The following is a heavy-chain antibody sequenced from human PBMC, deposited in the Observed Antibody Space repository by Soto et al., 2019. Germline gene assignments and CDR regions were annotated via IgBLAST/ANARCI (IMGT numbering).Heavy chain of an antibody. CDR2: ISGSGGST. CDR1: GFTFSSYA. V-gene: IGHV3-23*01. Sequence: PGGSLRLSCAASGFTFSSYAMSWVRQAPGKGLEWVSAISGSGGSTYYADSVKGRFTISRDNSKNTLYLQMNSLRAEDTAVYYFAKDLVASEWLVKGHPNDYWGQGTLVTVSS. CDR3: AKDLVASEWLVKGHPNDY. J-gene: IGHJ4*02. D-gene: IGHD6-19*01.